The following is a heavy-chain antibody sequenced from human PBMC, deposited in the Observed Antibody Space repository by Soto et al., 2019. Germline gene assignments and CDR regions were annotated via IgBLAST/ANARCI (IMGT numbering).Heavy chain of an antibody. D-gene: IGHD3-22*01. CDR1: GFPFSPYG. V-gene: IGHV3-30*18. CDR2: ISNDGSNT. CDR3: AKDGSYYDNPTESDF. J-gene: IGHJ4*02. Sequence: GGSLRLSCAASGFPFSPYGMHWVRQAPGKGLEWVAGISNDGSNTYYGDSVEGRFTISRDNSENTLYLQLNRLRAEDTALYYCAKDGSYYDNPTESDFWGQGVLVTVSS.